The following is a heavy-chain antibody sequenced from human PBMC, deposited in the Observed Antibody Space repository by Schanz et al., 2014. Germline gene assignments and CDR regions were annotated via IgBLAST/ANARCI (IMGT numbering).Heavy chain of an antibody. J-gene: IGHJ3*02. CDR2: MSHSGGVI. V-gene: IGHV3-11*01. D-gene: IGHD4-17*01. CDR3: ARKMKLGVYGGKGHDSLDI. Sequence: QMQLVESGGGLVKPGGSLRLSCVASGFSFSDSFMSWIRQTPEKGLEWIAFMSHSGGVIYYAESVRGRFFISRDNAKNSLYLQMKSLRVDDTAVYYCARKMKLGVYGGKGHDSLDIWGQGTMVTVSS. CDR1: GFSFSDSF.